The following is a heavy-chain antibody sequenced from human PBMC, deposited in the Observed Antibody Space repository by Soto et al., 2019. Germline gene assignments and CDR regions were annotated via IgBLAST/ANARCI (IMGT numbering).Heavy chain of an antibody. CDR3: AHRPGGSGFRYYFDY. CDR2: IYWNDYD. J-gene: IGHJ4*02. Sequence: YGPTLVNPTRTLTLTCSFSGFSLTSSGVGVGWLRKAHGKALEWLGLIYWNDYDRYRASLHSRLTITKDTSKNQVVLTMTNMDPVDTATYYCAHRPGGSGFRYYFDYWGQGTMVTVSS. D-gene: IGHD6-19*01. CDR1: GFSLTSSGVG. V-gene: IGHV2-5*01.